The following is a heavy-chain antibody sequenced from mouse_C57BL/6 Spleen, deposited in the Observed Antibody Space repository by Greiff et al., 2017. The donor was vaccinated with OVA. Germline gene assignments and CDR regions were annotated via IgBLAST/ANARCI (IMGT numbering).Heavy chain of an antibody. J-gene: IGHJ2*01. CDR3: TRSDYLDY. CDR2: IDPETGGT. Sequence: VQLQESGAELVRPGASVTLSCKASGYTFTDYEMHWVKQTPVHGLEWIGAIDPETGGTAYNQKFKGKAILTADKSSSTAYMELRSLTSEDSAVYYCTRSDYLDYWGKGTTLTVSS. CDR1: GYTFTDYE. V-gene: IGHV1-15*01.